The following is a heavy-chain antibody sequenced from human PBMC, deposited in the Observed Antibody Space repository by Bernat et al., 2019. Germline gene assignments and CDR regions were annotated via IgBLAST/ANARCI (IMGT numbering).Heavy chain of an antibody. D-gene: IGHD1-26*01. V-gene: IGHV1-69*04. CDR3: ARDKVLSGGYYQDY. CDR2: IIPILGIA. Sequence: QVQLVQSGAEVKKPGSSVKVSCKASGGTFSSYAISWVRQAPGQGLEWMGRIIPILGIANYAQKLKSRVTITTDKSTSTDYMELSSMRAEDTAVYYCARDKVLSGGYYQDYWGQGTLVTVSS. J-gene: IGHJ4*02. CDR1: GGTFSSYA.